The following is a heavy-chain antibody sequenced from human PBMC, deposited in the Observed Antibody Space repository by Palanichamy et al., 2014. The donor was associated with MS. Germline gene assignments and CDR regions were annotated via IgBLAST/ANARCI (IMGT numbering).Heavy chain of an antibody. J-gene: IGHJ4*02. V-gene: IGHV1-2*02. D-gene: IGHD2-2*01. Sequence: QVQLVQSGAEVREPGASVKVSCKASGYTFSGYYLHWVRQAPGQGLEWMGWINPNNGGTKYGQNFQGRVTMTTDTSISTAYMELSRLMSDDTAVYYCARGTPLIPATNNLPFEFWGQGTLVTVSS. CDR3: ARGTPLIPATNNLPFEF. CDR2: INPNNGGT. CDR1: GYTFSGYY.